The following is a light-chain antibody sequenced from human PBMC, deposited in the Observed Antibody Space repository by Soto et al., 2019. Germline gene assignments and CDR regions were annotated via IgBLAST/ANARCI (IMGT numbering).Light chain of an antibody. CDR1: QSVSSSY. Sequence: EIVLTQSPGTLSLSPGERATLSCRASQSVSSSYLAWYQQKPGHAPRLLIYGASSRATGIPDRFSGSGSGTDFTLTISRLEPEDFAVYYCQQYGSSPFTFGPGTKVEIK. J-gene: IGKJ3*01. CDR3: QQYGSSPFT. CDR2: GAS. V-gene: IGKV3-20*01.